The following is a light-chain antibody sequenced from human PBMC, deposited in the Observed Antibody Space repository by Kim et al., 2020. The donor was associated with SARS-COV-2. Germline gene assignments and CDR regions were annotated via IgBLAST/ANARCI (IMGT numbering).Light chain of an antibody. CDR2: AAS. CDR1: QGISSY. Sequence: ASTGDRVTITCRGSQGISSYLAWYQQKPGKAPKLLIYAASTLRSGVPSRFSGSETETDFTLTISCLQSEDFATYYCQQYYSYPYTFGPGTKLEI. V-gene: IGKV1-8*01. CDR3: QQYYSYPYT. J-gene: IGKJ2*01.